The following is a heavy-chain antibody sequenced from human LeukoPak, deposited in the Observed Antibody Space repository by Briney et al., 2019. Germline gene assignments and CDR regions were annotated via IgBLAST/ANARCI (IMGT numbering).Heavy chain of an antibody. J-gene: IGHJ6*03. CDR2: INPNSGGT. V-gene: IGHV1-2*02. CDR1: GYTFTGYY. CDR3: ARYKTIRDYYMDV. D-gene: IGHD2-2*02. Sequence: GASVKVSCKASGYTFTGYYMHWVRQAPGQGLEWMGWINPNSGGTNYAQKFQGRVTMARDTSISTAYMELSRLRSDDTAVYYCARYKTIRDYYMDVWGKGTTVTVSS.